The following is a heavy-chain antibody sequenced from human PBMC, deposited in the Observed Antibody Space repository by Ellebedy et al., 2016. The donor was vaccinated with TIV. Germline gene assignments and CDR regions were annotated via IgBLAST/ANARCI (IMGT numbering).Heavy chain of an antibody. Sequence: PGGSLRLSCAASGFPFSTYAMHWVRQPPGKGLEWVAAISYDGSNQFYAESVKGRFTISRDNSKNTLYLQMNSLRADNAAVYYCAKEQTNHYFDSWGQGTLVTVSS. CDR2: ISYDGSNQ. CDR1: GFPFSTYA. CDR3: AKEQTNHYFDS. D-gene: IGHD1-14*01. V-gene: IGHV3-30-3*01. J-gene: IGHJ4*02.